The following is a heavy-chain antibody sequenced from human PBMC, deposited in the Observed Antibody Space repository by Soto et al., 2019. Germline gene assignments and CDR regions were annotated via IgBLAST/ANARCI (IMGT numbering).Heavy chain of an antibody. Sequence: QVQLVQSGAEVKKPGSSVKVSCKASGGTFRSYTIRWVRQAPGQGHEWMGRIIPILGIANYDQKFQGRVTITAEKSTSTAYMELSSLRSEDTAVYYCAGLGYCSSTSCYGNYYYYYMDVWGKGTTVTVSS. D-gene: IGHD2-2*01. V-gene: IGHV1-69*02. J-gene: IGHJ6*03. CDR2: IIPILGIA. CDR1: GGTFRSYT. CDR3: AGLGYCSSTSCYGNYYYYYMDV.